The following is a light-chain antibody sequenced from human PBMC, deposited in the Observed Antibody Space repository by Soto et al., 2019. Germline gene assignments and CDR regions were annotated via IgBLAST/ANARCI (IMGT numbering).Light chain of an antibody. Sequence: EIVMTQSPATLSVSPGERATLSCRASQSVSTNLAWYQQNPGQAPRLLIYLASTRAPGIPARFSGSGSGTEFTLTISGLQSEDFAVYDCQQDNDWPPTTFGQGTRLEIK. CDR1: QSVSTN. J-gene: IGKJ5*01. CDR2: LAS. V-gene: IGKV3-15*01. CDR3: QQDNDWPPTT.